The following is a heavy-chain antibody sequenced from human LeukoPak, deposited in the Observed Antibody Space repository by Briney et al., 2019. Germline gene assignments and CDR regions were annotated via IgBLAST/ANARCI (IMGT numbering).Heavy chain of an antibody. J-gene: IGHJ4*02. CDR1: GFTFSSYG. Sequence: GGSLRLSCAASGFTFSSYGMHWVRQAPGKGLGWVAVIWYDGSNKYYADSVKGRFTISRDNSKNTLYLQMNSLRAEDTAVYYCARAQLVLDYFDYWGQGTLVTVSS. CDR3: ARAQLVLDYFDY. V-gene: IGHV3-33*01. CDR2: IWYDGSNK. D-gene: IGHD6-13*01.